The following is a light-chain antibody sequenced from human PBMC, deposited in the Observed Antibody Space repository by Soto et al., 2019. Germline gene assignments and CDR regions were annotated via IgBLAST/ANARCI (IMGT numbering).Light chain of an antibody. CDR3: SSYTSSSTVV. Sequence: QSVLTQPASVSGSPGQSITISCTGTSSDVGGYNYVSWYQQHPGKAPKLMIYDVSNRPSGVSNRFSGSKSGNTASLTISGLQAEDEADYCCSSYTSSSTVVFGGGTHLTVL. CDR2: DVS. CDR1: SSDVGGYNY. J-gene: IGLJ2*01. V-gene: IGLV2-14*01.